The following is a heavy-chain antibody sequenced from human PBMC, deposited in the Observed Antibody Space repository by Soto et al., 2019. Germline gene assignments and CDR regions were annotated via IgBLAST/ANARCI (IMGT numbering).Heavy chain of an antibody. Sequence: GGSLRLSCVASGFTFSDYNMNWVRQAPGKGLEWVSFISGRSNTIYYADSVKGRFTISRDNAKNSLYLLMNSLRAEDTAVYYCAKALSPPYGDYVPFDYWGQGTLVTVSS. V-gene: IGHV3-48*01. CDR1: GFTFSDYN. J-gene: IGHJ4*02. CDR3: AKALSPPYGDYVPFDY. CDR2: ISGRSNTI. D-gene: IGHD4-17*01.